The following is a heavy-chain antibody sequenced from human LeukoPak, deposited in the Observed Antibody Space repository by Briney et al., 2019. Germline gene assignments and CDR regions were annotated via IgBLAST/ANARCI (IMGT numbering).Heavy chain of an antibody. CDR2: IKSKTDGGTT. Sequence: GGSLRLSCAASGFTFSNAWMSWVRQAPGKGLEWVGRIKSKTDGGTTDYAAPVKGRFTISRDDSKNTLYLQMNSLKTEDTAVYYCTTNGRVVRGVAPDYWGQGTLVTVSS. CDR3: TTNGRVVRGVAPDY. D-gene: IGHD3-10*01. CDR1: GFTFSNAW. J-gene: IGHJ4*02. V-gene: IGHV3-15*01.